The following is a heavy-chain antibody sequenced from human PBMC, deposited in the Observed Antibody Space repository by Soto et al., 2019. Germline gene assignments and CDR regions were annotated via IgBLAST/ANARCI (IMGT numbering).Heavy chain of an antibody. J-gene: IGHJ6*03. Sequence: PSETLSLTCTVSGGSISSYYWSWIRQPPGKGLEWIGYIYYSGSTNYNPSLKSRVTISVDTSKNQFSLKLSSVTAADTAVYYCARDNRHYYYYMDVWGKGTTVTVSS. CDR1: GGSISSYY. CDR3: ARDNRHYYYYMDV. V-gene: IGHV4-59*01. CDR2: IYYSGST.